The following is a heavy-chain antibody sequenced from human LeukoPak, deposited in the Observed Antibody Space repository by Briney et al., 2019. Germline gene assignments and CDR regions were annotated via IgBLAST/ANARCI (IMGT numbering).Heavy chain of an antibody. CDR3: ARGGYCSSTGCYFDSWFDP. J-gene: IGHJ5*02. Sequence: SETLSLTCAVSGYSISSGYYWGWIRQPPGKGLEWIGSIYHSGSTYYNPSLESRVTISVDTSKNQFSLKLSSVTAADTAAYYCARGGYCSSTGCYFDSWFDPWGQGTLVTVSS. V-gene: IGHV4-38-2*01. CDR2: IYHSGST. CDR1: GYSISSGYY. D-gene: IGHD2-2*01.